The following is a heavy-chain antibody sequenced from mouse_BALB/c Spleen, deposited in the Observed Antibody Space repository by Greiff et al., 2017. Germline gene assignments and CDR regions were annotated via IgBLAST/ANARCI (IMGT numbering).Heavy chain of an antibody. D-gene: IGHD4-1*01. Sequence: DVKLVESGGGLVKPGGSLKLSCAASGFTFSDYYMYWVRQTPEKRLEWVATISDGGSYTYYPDSVKGRFTISRDNAKNNLYLQMSSLTSEDTAMYYCAKSWDYWYFDFWGAGTTVTVSA. CDR2: ISDGGSYT. J-gene: IGHJ1*01. CDR1: GFTFSDYY. V-gene: IGHV5-4*02. CDR3: AKSWDYWYFDF.